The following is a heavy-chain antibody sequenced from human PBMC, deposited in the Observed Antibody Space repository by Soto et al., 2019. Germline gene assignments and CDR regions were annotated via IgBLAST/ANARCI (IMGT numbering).Heavy chain of an antibody. D-gene: IGHD3-16*01. Sequence: GGSLRLSCAASGFTFSSYAMHWVRQAPGKGLEWVAVISYDGSNKYYADSVKGRFTISRDNSKNTLYLQMNSLRAEDTAVYYCARASLIDYGDYWGQGTLVTVSS. V-gene: IGHV3-30-3*01. CDR2: ISYDGSNK. CDR3: ARASLIDYGDY. J-gene: IGHJ4*02. CDR1: GFTFSSYA.